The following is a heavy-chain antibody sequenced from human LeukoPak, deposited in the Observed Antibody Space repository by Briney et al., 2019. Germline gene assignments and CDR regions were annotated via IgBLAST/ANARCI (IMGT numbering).Heavy chain of an antibody. D-gene: IGHD3-3*01. CDR3: ARDWASYDFWSGYSGWFDP. Sequence: PGRSLRLSCAASGSTFSIYWMSCVRQAPGKGLEWVANIKQDGSEKYYVDSVKGRFTISRDNAKNSLYLQMNSLRAEDTAVYYCARDWASYDFWSGYSGWFDPWGQGTLVTVSS. CDR1: GSTFSIYW. CDR2: IKQDGSEK. V-gene: IGHV3-7*01. J-gene: IGHJ5*02.